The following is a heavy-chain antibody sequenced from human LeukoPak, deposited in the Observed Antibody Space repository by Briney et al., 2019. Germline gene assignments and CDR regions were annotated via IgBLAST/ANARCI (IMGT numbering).Heavy chain of an antibody. D-gene: IGHD5-18*01. CDR3: ARSGYSYGVFDY. V-gene: IGHV4-59*01. Sequence: SETLSLTCTVSGGSISSYYWSWIRQPPGKGLEWIGYIYYSGSTNYNSSLKSRVTVSVDTSKNQFSLKLSSVTAADTAVYYCARSGYSYGVFDYWGQGTLVTVSS. J-gene: IGHJ4*02. CDR1: GGSISSYY. CDR2: IYYSGST.